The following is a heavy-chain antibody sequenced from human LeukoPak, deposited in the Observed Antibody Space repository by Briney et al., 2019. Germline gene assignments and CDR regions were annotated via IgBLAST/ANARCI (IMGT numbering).Heavy chain of an antibody. V-gene: IGHV4-59*12. J-gene: IGHJ4*02. CDR2: IYYSGST. D-gene: IGHD5-12*01. CDR1: GGSISSYY. Sequence: SETLSLTCTVSGGSISSYYWSWIRQPPGKGLEWIGYIYYSGSTNYNPSLKSRVTISVDTSKNQFSLKLSSVTAADTAVYYCARGVVATIRGVYYFDYWGQGTLVTVSS. CDR3: ARGVVATIRGVYYFDY.